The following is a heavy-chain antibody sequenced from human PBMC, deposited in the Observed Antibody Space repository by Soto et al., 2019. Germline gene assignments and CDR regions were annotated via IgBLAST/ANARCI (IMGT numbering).Heavy chain of an antibody. D-gene: IGHD6-19*01. CDR1: GFTFSSYS. J-gene: IGHJ3*02. V-gene: IGHV3-21*01. Sequence: GGSLRLPCETSGFTFSSYSMAWVRQAPGKGLEWVSSISSSSTYIYYADSVKGRFTISRDNSKNSLHLQMSSLRAEDTAVYYCTRDAKAVAGRGDAFDIWGHGTMVTVSS. CDR3: TRDAKAVAGRGDAFDI. CDR2: ISSSSTYI.